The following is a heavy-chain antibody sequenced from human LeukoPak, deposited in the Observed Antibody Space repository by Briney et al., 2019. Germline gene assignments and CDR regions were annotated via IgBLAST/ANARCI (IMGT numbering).Heavy chain of an antibody. D-gene: IGHD1-14*01. CDR2: ISSSSSYI. CDR3: ARGPGDFDASDI. J-gene: IGHJ3*02. CDR1: GFTFSSYS. Sequence: GGSLRLSCAASGFTFSSYSMNWVRQAPGKGLEWVSSISSSSSYIYYADSVKGRFTISRDNAKNSLYLQMNSLRAEDTAVYYCARGPGDFDASDIWGQGTMVTVSS. V-gene: IGHV3-21*01.